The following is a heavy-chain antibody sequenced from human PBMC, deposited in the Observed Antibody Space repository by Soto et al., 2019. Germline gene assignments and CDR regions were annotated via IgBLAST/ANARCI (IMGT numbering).Heavy chain of an antibody. D-gene: IGHD3-10*01. CDR2: MNPNSGNT. J-gene: IGHJ6*03. V-gene: IGHV1-8*01. CDR3: ARCGSGSYYYYYMDV. CDR1: GYTFTSYD. Sequence: QVQLVQSGAEVKKPGASVKVSCKASGYTFTSYDINWVRQATGQGLEWMGWMNPNSGNTGYAQKFQGRVNMTRNTSIITGNMELRRLRSQDTAMYYYARCGSGSYYYYYMDVCGKGTTVTVSS.